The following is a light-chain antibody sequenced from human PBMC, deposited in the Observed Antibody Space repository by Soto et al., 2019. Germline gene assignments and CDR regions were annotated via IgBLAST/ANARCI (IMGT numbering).Light chain of an antibody. Sequence: EIVLTQSPGTLSLSPGERATLSCRASQSVSSNYLAWYQQKPGQAPRLLIYGASSRATGIPDRFSGSGSGTDFTLTISRLEPEDFAVYSCQQYGTSPITFGQGTRLEIK. CDR3: QQYGTSPIT. J-gene: IGKJ5*01. V-gene: IGKV3-20*01. CDR2: GAS. CDR1: QSVSSNY.